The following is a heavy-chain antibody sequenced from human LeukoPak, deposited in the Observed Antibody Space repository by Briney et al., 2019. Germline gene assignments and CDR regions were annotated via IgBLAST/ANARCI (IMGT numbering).Heavy chain of an antibody. J-gene: IGHJ4*02. V-gene: IGHV4-4*02. CDR2: IYHSGST. D-gene: IGHD5-18*01. CDR1: GGSISSSNW. CDR3: ARVLRAASWRSYDY. Sequence: SGTLSLTCAVSGGSISSSNWWSWVRQPPGKGLEWIGEIYHSGSTNYNPSLKSRVIISIDTSSNQFSLRLNSMTAADTAVYYCARVLRAASWRSYDYWGQGSLVTVSS.